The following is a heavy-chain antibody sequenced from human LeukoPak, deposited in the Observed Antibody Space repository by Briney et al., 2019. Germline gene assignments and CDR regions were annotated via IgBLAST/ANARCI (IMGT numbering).Heavy chain of an antibody. J-gene: IGHJ4*02. V-gene: IGHV1-8*01. CDR3: ARADQWVGYKYYFDY. Sequence: GASVKVSCKASGYTFTNYDINWVRQATGQGLEWMGWMNPNSGNTGYAQRFQGRITITKNTSISTAYMELSSLRSEDTAVYYCARADQWVGYKYYFDYWGQGTLVTVSS. CDR1: GYTFTNYD. CDR2: MNPNSGNT. D-gene: IGHD5-24*01.